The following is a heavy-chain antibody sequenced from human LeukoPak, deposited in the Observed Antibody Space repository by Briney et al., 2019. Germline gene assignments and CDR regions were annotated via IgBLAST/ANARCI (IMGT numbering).Heavy chain of an antibody. D-gene: IGHD3-16*01. Sequence: PSETLSLTCAVYGGSFSGYYWSWIRQPPGKGLEWIGEINHSGSTNYNPSLKSRVTISVDTSKNQFSLKLSSVPAADTAVYYCARGAKRFMITCRGAFDIWGQGTMVTVSS. CDR2: INHSGST. V-gene: IGHV4-34*01. CDR1: GGSFSGYY. CDR3: ARGAKRFMITCRGAFDI. J-gene: IGHJ3*02.